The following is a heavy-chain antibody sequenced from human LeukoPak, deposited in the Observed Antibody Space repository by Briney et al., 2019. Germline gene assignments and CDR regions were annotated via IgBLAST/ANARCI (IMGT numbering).Heavy chain of an antibody. CDR3: ARDRRSSGWYLTTNYYYGMDV. J-gene: IGHJ6*02. D-gene: IGHD6-19*01. CDR2: ISYDGSNK. CDR1: GFTFSSYA. Sequence: PGGSLRLSCAASGFTFSSYAMHWVRQAPGKGLEWVAVISYDGSNKYYADSVKGRFTISRDNSKNTLYLQMNSLRAEDTAVYYCARDRRSSGWYLTTNYYYGMDVWGQGTTVTVSS. V-gene: IGHV3-30-3*01.